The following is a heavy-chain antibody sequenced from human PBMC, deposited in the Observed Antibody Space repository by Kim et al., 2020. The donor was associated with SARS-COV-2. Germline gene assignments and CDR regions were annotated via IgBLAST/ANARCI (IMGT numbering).Heavy chain of an antibody. Sequence: ASVKVSCKASGYTFTSYYMHWVRQAPGQGLEWMGIINPSGGSTSYAQKFQGRVTMTRDTSTSTAYMELSRLTSEDTAVYYCARGSGGATYYWGQGTLVTVSS. J-gene: IGHJ4*02. CDR1: GYTFTSYY. V-gene: IGHV1-46*01. D-gene: IGHD1-26*01. CDR3: ARGSGGATYY. CDR2: INPSGGST.